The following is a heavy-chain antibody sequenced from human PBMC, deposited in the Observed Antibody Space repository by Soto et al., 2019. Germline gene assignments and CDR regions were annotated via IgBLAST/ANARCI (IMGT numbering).Heavy chain of an antibody. V-gene: IGHV4-4*02. D-gene: IGHD6-25*01. CDR2: IHHRDST. CDR1: GGSISSNNW. CDR3: AGGSSSAWIDF. Sequence: SETLSLTCAVSGGSISSNNWWSWVRQAPGKGLEWIGEIHHRDSTNYNPSLKSRVTISVDTSNNQFFLRLNSVTATDTAVYFCAGGSSSAWIDFWGQGTLVTVSS. J-gene: IGHJ4*02.